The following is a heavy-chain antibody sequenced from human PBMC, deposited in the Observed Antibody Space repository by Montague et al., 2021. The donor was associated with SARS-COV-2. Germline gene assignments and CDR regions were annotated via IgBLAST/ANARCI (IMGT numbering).Heavy chain of an antibody. D-gene: IGHD6-13*01. J-gene: IGHJ4*02. CDR3: ARGRLVGDSSSWYYFDY. V-gene: IGHV4-4*02. CDR1: GGSISTNNW. CDR2: IFHSGIT. Sequence: SETLSLTCAVSGGSISTNNWWTWVRQPPGEGLEWIGQIFHSGITXYNPSLESRVTISVDKSKNQFSLRLSSVTAADTAVYYCARGRLVGDSSSWYYFDYWGQGTLVAVSS.